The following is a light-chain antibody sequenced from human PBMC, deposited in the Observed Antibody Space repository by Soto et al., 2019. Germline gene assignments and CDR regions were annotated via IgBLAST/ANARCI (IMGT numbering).Light chain of an antibody. CDR2: WAS. J-gene: IGKJ1*01. V-gene: IGKV4-1*01. CDR1: QSVLYSSNNKNS. CDR3: QQYYSSPT. Sequence: DIVMTQSPDSLAVSLGERATINCKSSQSVLYSSNNKNSLAWYQLKPGQSPKLLIYWASSRESGVPDRCSGSGSGTDFTLTISSLQAEDVAVYYCQQYYSSPTFGQGTKVEIK.